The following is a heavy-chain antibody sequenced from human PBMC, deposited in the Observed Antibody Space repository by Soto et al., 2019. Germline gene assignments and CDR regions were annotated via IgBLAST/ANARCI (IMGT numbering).Heavy chain of an antibody. V-gene: IGHV1-18*01. CDR2: ISAYNGNA. D-gene: IGHD2-15*01. Sequence: SAEVRWEARGVGFASRGRRSARQDPGQGLEWMGWISAYNGNANYAQKLQGRVTMTTDTSTSTAYMELRSLRSDDTAVYYCARDHEDIVVVVAATLFDYWGQRTPVPVSS. CDR3: ARDHEDIVVVVAATLFDY. CDR1: GVGFASRG. J-gene: IGHJ4*02.